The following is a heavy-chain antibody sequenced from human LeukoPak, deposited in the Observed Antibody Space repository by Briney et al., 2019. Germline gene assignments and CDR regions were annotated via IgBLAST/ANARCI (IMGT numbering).Heavy chain of an antibody. Sequence: PSETLALTCTVSGGSITTYYWNWIRQPPGKGLEWIGYIYYSGSTNYHPPLQSRLTISVDTSKNQFSLQLTSVTAADTAVYYCAGSIAANAVNAFDIWGQGTMVTVSS. D-gene: IGHD6-13*01. CDR3: AGSIAANAVNAFDI. CDR1: GGSITTYY. CDR2: IYYSGST. V-gene: IGHV4-59*08. J-gene: IGHJ3*02.